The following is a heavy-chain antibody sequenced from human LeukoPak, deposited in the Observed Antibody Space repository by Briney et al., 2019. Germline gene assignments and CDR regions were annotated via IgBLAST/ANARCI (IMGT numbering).Heavy chain of an antibody. J-gene: IGHJ4*02. V-gene: IGHV1-69*13. Sequence: SVKVSCKASGDSFGSYALSWVRQAPGQGLEWMGRIIPIFDIKTYAERFQDRVTITADEDTSTVYMELSSLRSEDTALYYCARDSRPYYTGSGSYYKIGRFDYWGQGTGVTVSS. CDR2: IIPIFDIK. D-gene: IGHD3-10*01. CDR3: ARDSRPYYTGSGSYYKIGRFDY. CDR1: GDSFGSYA.